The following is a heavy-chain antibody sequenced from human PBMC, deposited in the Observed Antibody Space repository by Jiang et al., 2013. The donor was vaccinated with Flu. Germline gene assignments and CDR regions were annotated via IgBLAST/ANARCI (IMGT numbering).Heavy chain of an antibody. V-gene: IGHV4-4*08. J-gene: IGHJ3*02. Sequence: IFNSGTTNFNPSLKSRLTISVDTSKNQFSLSLRSVTAADTAVYYCARTVETGDYAFDIWGQGTMVTVSS. CDR3: ARTVETGDYAFDI. D-gene: IGHD7-27*01. CDR2: IFNSGTT.